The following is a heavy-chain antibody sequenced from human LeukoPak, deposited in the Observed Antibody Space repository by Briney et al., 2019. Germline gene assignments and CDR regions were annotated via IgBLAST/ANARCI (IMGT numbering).Heavy chain of an antibody. CDR2: ISGSGGST. Sequence: PGGSLRLSCAASGFTFSSYAMSWVRQAPGKGLEWVSAISGSGGSTYYADSVKGRFTISRDNYKNTLYLQMNSLRAEDTAVYYCAKGPIAARPSWYMDVWGKGTTVTVSS. V-gene: IGHV3-23*01. D-gene: IGHD6-6*01. CDR1: GFTFSSYA. CDR3: AKGPIAARPSWYMDV. J-gene: IGHJ6*03.